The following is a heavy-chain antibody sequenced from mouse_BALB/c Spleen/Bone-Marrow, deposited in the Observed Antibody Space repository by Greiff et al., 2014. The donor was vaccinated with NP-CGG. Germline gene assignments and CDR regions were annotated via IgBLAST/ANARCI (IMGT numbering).Heavy chain of an antibody. Sequence: VQLKESGPELVKPGASVEISCKASGYTFTDYNIHWVKQSHGKSLEWIGYIYPYNGGTAYNQKFKSKATLTVDNSSSTAYMELRSLTSEDSAVYYCARGRAYYVNYGFAYWGQGTLVTVSA. CDR2: IYPYNGGT. D-gene: IGHD2-10*01. J-gene: IGHJ3*01. V-gene: IGHV1S29*02. CDR3: ARGRAYYVNYGFAY. CDR1: GYTFTDYN.